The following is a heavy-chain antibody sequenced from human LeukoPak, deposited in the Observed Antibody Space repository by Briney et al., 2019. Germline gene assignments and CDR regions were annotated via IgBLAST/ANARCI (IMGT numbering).Heavy chain of an antibody. J-gene: IGHJ4*02. V-gene: IGHV3-23*01. D-gene: IGHD6-13*01. Sequence: GGSLRLSSAASGFSFSNYAMSWVRQAPGKGLEWVSAISDSGGSTYYADSVKGRFTISRDNSKNTLNLQMNSLRGEDTAVYYCAKGFTSSWNYYFDYWGQGTLVTVSS. CDR2: ISDSGGST. CDR3: AKGFTSSWNYYFDY. CDR1: GFSFSNYA.